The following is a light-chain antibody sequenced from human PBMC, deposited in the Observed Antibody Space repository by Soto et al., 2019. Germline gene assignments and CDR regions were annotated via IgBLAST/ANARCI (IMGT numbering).Light chain of an antibody. CDR3: QXXXXXXEA. CDR2: KAS. J-gene: IGKJ1*01. V-gene: IGKV1-5*03. Sequence: DIQMTQSPSTLSGSVGDRVTITCRASQTISSWLAWYQQKPGKAPKLLIYKASTLKSGVPSRFXXXXXXTEFTLXXXXXXXXDFATYYCQXXXXXXEAFG. CDR1: QTISSW.